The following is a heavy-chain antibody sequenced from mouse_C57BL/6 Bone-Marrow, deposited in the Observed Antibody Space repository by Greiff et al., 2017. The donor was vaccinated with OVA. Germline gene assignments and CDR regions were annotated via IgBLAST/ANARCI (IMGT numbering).Heavy chain of an antibody. V-gene: IGHV5-9-1*02. CDR1: GFTFSSYA. CDR3: TRDPAYYAMDY. Sequence: EVKVIESGEGLVKPGGSLKLSCAASGFTFSSYAMSWVRQTPEKRLEWVAYISSGGDYIYYADTVKGRFTISRDNARNTLYLQMSSLKSEDTAMYYCTRDPAYYAMDYWGQGTPVTVSS. J-gene: IGHJ4*01. CDR2: ISSGGDYI.